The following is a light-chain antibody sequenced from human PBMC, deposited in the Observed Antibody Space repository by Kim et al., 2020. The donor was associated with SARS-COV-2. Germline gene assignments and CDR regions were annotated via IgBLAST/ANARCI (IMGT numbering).Light chain of an antibody. J-gene: IGKJ1*01. Sequence: EIVLTQSPGTLSLSLGERATLSCRANQSVSSSYLAWYQQKPGQAPRLLIYGSSSRATGIPDRFSGSGSGTDFTLTISRLEPEDSAVYYCQQYGSSPWTFGQGTKVDIK. V-gene: IGKV3-20*01. CDR2: GSS. CDR1: QSVSSSY. CDR3: QQYGSSPWT.